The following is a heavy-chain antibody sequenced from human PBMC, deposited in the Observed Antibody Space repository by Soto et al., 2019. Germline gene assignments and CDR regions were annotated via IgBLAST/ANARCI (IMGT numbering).Heavy chain of an antibody. V-gene: IGHV3-30-3*01. Sequence: GGSLRLSCAASGFTFSSDAMHWVRQAPGKGLEWVAVISYDGSNKYYADSVKGRFTISRDNSKNTLYLQMNSLRAEDTAVYYCARDLIAAAGTDWFDPWGQGTLVTVSS. CDR2: ISYDGSNK. J-gene: IGHJ5*02. CDR1: GFTFSSDA. D-gene: IGHD6-13*01. CDR3: ARDLIAAAGTDWFDP.